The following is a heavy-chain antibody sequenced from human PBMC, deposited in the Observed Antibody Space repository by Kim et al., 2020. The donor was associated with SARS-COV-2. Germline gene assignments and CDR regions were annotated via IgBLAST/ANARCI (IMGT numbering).Heavy chain of an antibody. CDR3: AKDRRQWLVQNAFDI. Sequence: GGSLRLSCAASGFTFDDYAMHWVRQAPGKGLEWVSGISWNSGSIGYADSVKGRFTISRDNAKNSLYLQMNSLRAEDTALYYCAKDRRQWLVQNAFDIWGQGTMVTVSS. CDR1: GFTFDDYA. D-gene: IGHD6-19*01. CDR2: ISWNSGSI. J-gene: IGHJ3*02. V-gene: IGHV3-9*01.